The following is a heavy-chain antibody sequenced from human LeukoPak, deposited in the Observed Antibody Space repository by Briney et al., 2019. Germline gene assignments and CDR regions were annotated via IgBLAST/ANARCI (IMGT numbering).Heavy chain of an antibody. Sequence: SVKVSCKASGCTFSSYAISWVRQAPGQGLEWMGGIIPIFGTANYAQKFQGRVTITADKSTSTAYMELSSLRSEDTAVYYCARKVPNDSSGYYYRGQFDPWGQGTLVTVSS. D-gene: IGHD3-22*01. J-gene: IGHJ5*02. V-gene: IGHV1-69*06. CDR3: ARKVPNDSSGYYYRGQFDP. CDR1: GCTFSSYA. CDR2: IIPIFGTA.